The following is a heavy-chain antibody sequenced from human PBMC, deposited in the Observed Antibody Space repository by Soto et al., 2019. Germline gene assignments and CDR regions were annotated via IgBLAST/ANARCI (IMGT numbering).Heavy chain of an antibody. CDR3: SRDCPCGLGYCGNGACYPNDF. D-gene: IGHD2-8*01. Sequence: PGGSLRLSCAASGFTFSSYAMSWVRQAPGKGLEWVSAISGSGGSTYYADSVKGRFTISRDNSKNTLYLQMNSLRAEDTAVYFCSRDCPCGLGYCGNGACYPNDFWGQGTLVTV. V-gene: IGHV3-23*01. CDR1: GFTFSSYA. J-gene: IGHJ4*02. CDR2: ISGSGGST.